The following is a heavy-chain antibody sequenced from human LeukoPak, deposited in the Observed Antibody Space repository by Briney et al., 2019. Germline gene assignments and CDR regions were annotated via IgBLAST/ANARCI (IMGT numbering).Heavy chain of an antibody. CDR1: GFTFSSYN. J-gene: IGHJ4*02. V-gene: IGHV3-21*01. Sequence: GGYLRLSCAASGFTFSSYNMNWVRQAPGKGLEWVSSISSSSYIYYAESVKGRFTISRDNAKNSLYLQMNSLRAEDTAVYYCARDGACNTTRCFTYYYDYWGQGTLVTVSS. CDR2: ISSSSYI. D-gene: IGHD2-2*02. CDR3: ARDGACNTTRCFTYYYDY.